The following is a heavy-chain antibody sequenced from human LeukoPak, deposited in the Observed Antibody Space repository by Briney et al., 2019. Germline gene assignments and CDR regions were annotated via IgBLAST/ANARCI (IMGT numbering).Heavy chain of an antibody. CDR2: ISGSGGGT. CDR1: GFNFSIYA. J-gene: IGHJ4*02. CDR3: AKSRSAVVAPSNY. V-gene: IGHV3-23*01. D-gene: IGHD2-15*01. Sequence: PGGSLRLSCAASGFNFSIYAMTWVRQAPGKGLEWVSAISGSGGGTYYAASVKGRFTISRDDSKNTVYLQMNSLRAEDTAIYYCAKSRSAVVAPSNYWGQGTLVTVSP.